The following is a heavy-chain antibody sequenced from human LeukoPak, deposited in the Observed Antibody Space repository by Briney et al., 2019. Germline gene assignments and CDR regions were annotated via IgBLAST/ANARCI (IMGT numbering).Heavy chain of an antibody. CDR1: GFTFSSYS. CDR3: ARDSGREGYYYGMDV. D-gene: IGHD3-10*01. V-gene: IGHV3-21*01. CDR2: ISSSSSYI. Sequence: GGSLRLSCAASGFTFSSYSMNWVRQAPGKGLEWVSSISSSSSYIYYADSVKGRFTISRDNAKNSLYLQMNSLRAEDTAVYYCARDSGREGYYYGMDVWGQGTTVTVSS. J-gene: IGHJ6*02.